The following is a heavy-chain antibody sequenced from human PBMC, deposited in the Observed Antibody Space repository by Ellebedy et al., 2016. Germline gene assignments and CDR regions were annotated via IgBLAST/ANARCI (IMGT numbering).Heavy chain of an antibody. D-gene: IGHD6-13*01. J-gene: IGHJ4*02. CDR3: ATPYPPRSSWYAY. CDR2: IIPIFGTA. Sequence: SVKVSXKASGGTFSSYAISWVRQAPGQGLEWMGGIIPIFGTANYAQKFQGRVTITADESTSTAYMELSSLRSEDTAVYYCATPYPPRSSWYAYWGQGTLVTVSS. CDR1: GGTFSSYA. V-gene: IGHV1-69*13.